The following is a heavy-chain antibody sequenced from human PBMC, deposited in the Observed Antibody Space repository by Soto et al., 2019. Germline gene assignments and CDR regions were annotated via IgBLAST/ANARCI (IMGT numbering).Heavy chain of an antibody. V-gene: IGHV1-2*02. CDR3: ARVGDPGHYYYGMDV. Sequence: ASVKVSCKASGYTFTGYYMHWVRQAPGQGLEWMGWINPNSGGTNYAQKFQGRVTMTRDTSISTAYMELSRLRSDDTAVYYCARVGDPGHYYYGMDVWGQGTTVTVSS. CDR2: INPNSGGT. CDR1: GYTFTGYY. J-gene: IGHJ6*02. D-gene: IGHD2-21*02.